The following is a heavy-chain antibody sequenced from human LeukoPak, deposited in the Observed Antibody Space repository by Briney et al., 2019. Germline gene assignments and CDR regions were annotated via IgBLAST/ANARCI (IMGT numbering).Heavy chain of an antibody. D-gene: IGHD2-2*01. Sequence: ASVKVSCKASGYNFGIFGISWVRQAPGQGLEWMGWISANNGNTKYAQNLQGRVTMTTDTSTSTAYMELRSLRSDDTAVYYYARVGVVVPSAWFDPWGQGTLVTVSS. CDR2: ISANNGNT. V-gene: IGHV1-18*01. CDR3: ARVGVVVPSAWFDP. CDR1: GYNFGIFG. J-gene: IGHJ5*02.